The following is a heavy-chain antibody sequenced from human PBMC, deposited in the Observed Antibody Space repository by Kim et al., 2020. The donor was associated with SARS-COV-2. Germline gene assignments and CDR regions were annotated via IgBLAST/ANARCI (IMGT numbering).Heavy chain of an antibody. CDR1: GYSFHTYW. D-gene: IGHD3-16*02. J-gene: IGHJ4*02. Sequence: GESLKISCQGSGYSFHTYWIVWVRQVPGKGLEYMGIIFPGNSETRYSPSFQGHVTISVDKSINTAYLQWSSLTASDTATYFCARRYTFRTGTLDSWGQGTLVTVSS. CDR2: IFPGNSET. V-gene: IGHV5-51*01. CDR3: ARRYTFRTGTLDS.